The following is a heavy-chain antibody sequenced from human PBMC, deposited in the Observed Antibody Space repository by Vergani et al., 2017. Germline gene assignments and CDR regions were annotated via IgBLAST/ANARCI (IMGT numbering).Heavy chain of an antibody. CDR3: ARHSTVEWLVKLGWIDP. CDR1: GASIRSSNYY. Sequence: QLQLQESGPGLVKPSATLSLTCSVSGASIRSSNYYWGWIRQPPGKGREWIASIYYSGSTYYNPYLKSRVTISVDTSKNQFSLKLSSVTAADTAVYFCARHSTVEWLVKLGWIDPWGQGILVTVSS. J-gene: IGHJ5*02. D-gene: IGHD6-19*01. CDR2: IYYSGST. V-gene: IGHV4-39*01.